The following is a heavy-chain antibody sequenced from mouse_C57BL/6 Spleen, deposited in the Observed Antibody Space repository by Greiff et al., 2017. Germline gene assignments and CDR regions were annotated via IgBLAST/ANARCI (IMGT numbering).Heavy chain of an antibody. CDR2: IDPSDSYT. Sequence: QVQLQQPGAELVKPGASVKLSCKASGYTFTSYWMQWVKQRPGQGLEWIGEIDPSDSYTNSNQKFKGKATLTVDTSSSTAYMQLSSLTSDDSAVYYCARSNYFDYWGQGTTLTVSS. V-gene: IGHV1-50*01. J-gene: IGHJ2*01. CDR3: ARSNYFDY. CDR1: GYTFTSYW.